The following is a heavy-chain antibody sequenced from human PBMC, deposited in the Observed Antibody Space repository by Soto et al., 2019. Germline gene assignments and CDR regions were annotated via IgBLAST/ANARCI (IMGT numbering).Heavy chain of an antibody. CDR1: GFTFTSSA. CDR3: AAGPNYSYGPIDY. J-gene: IGHJ4*02. D-gene: IGHD5-18*01. V-gene: IGHV1-58*01. Sequence: SVKVSCKASGFTFTSSAVQWVRQARGQRLEWIGWIVVGSGNTNYAQKFQERVTITRDMSTSTAYMELSSLRSEDTAVYYCAAGPNYSYGPIDYWGQGTLVTVSS. CDR2: IVVGSGNT.